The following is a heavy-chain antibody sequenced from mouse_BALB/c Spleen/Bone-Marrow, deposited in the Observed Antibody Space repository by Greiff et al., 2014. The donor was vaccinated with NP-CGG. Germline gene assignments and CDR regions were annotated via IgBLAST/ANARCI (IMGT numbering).Heavy chain of an antibody. CDR3: AKTGTRYYFDY. Sequence: DVHLVESGPGPVKPSQSLSLTCTVTGYSITSDYAWNWIRQFPGNKLEWMGYISYSGSTSYNPSLKSRISITRDTSKNQFFLQLNSVTTEDTATYYCAKTGTRYYFDYWGQGTTLTVSS. D-gene: IGHD4-1*01. CDR1: GYSITSDYA. J-gene: IGHJ2*01. V-gene: IGHV3-2*02. CDR2: ISYSGST.